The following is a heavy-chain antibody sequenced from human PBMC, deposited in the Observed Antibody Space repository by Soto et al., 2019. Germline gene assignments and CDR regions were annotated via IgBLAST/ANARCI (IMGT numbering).Heavy chain of an antibody. V-gene: IGHV4-59*11. CDR3: ARVSYFRGFDWLFAFDS. CDR2: IFYSGDT. CDR1: GDSLRNHY. Sequence: TSETLSLTCSVSGDSLRNHYWSWIRQPPGSRLEWLGHIFYSGDTSSYNPSLKSRVSMSVDTSKNQFSLKLRSVSADDTAVYFCARVSYFRGFDWLFAFDSWGQGALVTVS. J-gene: IGHJ4*02. D-gene: IGHD3-9*01.